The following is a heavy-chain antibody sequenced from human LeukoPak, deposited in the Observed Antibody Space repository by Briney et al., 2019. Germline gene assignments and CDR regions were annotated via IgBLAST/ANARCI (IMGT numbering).Heavy chain of an antibody. CDR3: AREYYGSGSYSADS. J-gene: IGHJ4*02. CDR2: ISYDGSNK. Sequence: GRSLRLSCAASGFTFSSYAMHWVRQAPAKGLEWVAVISYDGSNKYYADSVKGRFTISRDNSKNTLYLQMNSLRAEYTAVYYCAREYYGSGSYSADSWGQGTLVTVSS. V-gene: IGHV3-30*04. D-gene: IGHD3-10*01. CDR1: GFTFSSYA.